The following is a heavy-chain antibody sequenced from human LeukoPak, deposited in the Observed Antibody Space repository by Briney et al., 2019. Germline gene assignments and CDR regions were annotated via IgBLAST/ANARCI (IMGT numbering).Heavy chain of an antibody. D-gene: IGHD5-18*01. CDR1: GGSISSYY. V-gene: IGHV4-4*09. CDR3: ARHSVQLRKPDAFDI. J-gene: IGHJ3*02. Sequence: SETLSLTCTVSGGSISSYYWSWIRQPPGKGLEWIGYIYTSGSTNYNPSLKSRVTISVDTSKNQFSLKLSSVTAADTAVYYCARHSVQLRKPDAFDIWGQGTMVTVSS. CDR2: IYTSGST.